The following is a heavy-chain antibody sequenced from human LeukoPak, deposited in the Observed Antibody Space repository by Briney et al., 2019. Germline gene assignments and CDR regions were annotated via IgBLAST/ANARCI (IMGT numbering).Heavy chain of an antibody. Sequence: SSETLSLTCTVSGGSITNNYWSWIRQPAGKGLEWIGRIYPSGETFYNSFLNTRVTMSLDTSNNQFSLKLDSVTAADTAVYYCARGSSSYCSSTSCYMDVWGQGTTVIVSS. J-gene: IGHJ6*02. CDR2: IYPSGET. V-gene: IGHV4-4*07. D-gene: IGHD2-2*01. CDR1: GGSITNNY. CDR3: ARGSSSYCSSTSCYMDV.